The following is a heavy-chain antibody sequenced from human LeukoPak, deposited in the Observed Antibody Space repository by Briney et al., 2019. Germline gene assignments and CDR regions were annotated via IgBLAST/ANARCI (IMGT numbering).Heavy chain of an antibody. D-gene: IGHD6-19*01. CDR2: ISYDGSHQ. V-gene: IGHV3-30*18. Sequence: GRSLRLSCAASGFTFRSYVMHWVRQAPGKGLEWVAAISYDGSHQYYAYSVKGRFTISRDNSKTTLFLQMNSPTAEDTAVYYCAKDGYGPEDSSGYRIDDFWGQGTLVTVSS. CDR1: GFTFRSYV. J-gene: IGHJ4*02. CDR3: AKDGYGPEDSSGYRIDDF.